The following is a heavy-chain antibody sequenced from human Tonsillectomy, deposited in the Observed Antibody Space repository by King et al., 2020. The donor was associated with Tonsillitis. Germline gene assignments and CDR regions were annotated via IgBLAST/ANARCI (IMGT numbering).Heavy chain of an antibody. Sequence: VQLVESGGGLVQPGGSLRLSCAASGFTFSSYAMSWVRQAPGKGLEWVSGISGSGENTYYADSVKGRFTISRDNSKNTLYLQMNSLRAEDTAVYYYAKDWLVRVTKDYFDYWGQGTLVTVSS. J-gene: IGHJ4*02. CDR2: ISGSGENT. CDR1: GFTFSSYA. CDR3: AKDWLVRVTKDYFDY. D-gene: IGHD6-19*01. V-gene: IGHV3-23*04.